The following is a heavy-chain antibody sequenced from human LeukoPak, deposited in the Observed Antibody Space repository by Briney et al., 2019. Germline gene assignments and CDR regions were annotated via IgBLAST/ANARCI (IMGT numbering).Heavy chain of an antibody. D-gene: IGHD6-19*01. CDR3: ARQWLGPFDY. Sequence: PSETLSLXCAVSGYSISSGYYWGWIRQPPGKGLEWIGSIYHSGSTYYNPSLKSRVTISVDTSKNQFSLKLSSVTAADTAVYYCARQWLGPFDYWGQGTLVTVSS. V-gene: IGHV4-38-2*01. CDR2: IYHSGST. J-gene: IGHJ4*02. CDR1: GYSISSGYY.